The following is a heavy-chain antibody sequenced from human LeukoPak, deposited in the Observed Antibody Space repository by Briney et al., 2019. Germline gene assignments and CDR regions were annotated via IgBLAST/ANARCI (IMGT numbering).Heavy chain of an antibody. CDR2: INHSGST. CDR3: ARARYVNSFYAFNI. V-gene: IGHV4-34*01. J-gene: IGHJ3*02. CDR1: GGSFSGYY. Sequence: SETLSLTCAVYGGSFSGYYWSWIRQPPGEGLEWIGEINHSGSTNYNPSLKSRVIISVDTSKNQFFLKLSSVTAADTAMYYCARARYVNSFYAFNIWGQGTLVTVSS. D-gene: IGHD3-9*01.